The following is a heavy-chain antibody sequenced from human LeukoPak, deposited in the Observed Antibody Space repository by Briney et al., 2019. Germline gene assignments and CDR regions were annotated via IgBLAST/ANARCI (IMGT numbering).Heavy chain of an antibody. CDR2: VYYSGST. CDR1: SGSITTYY. V-gene: IGHV4-59*01. J-gene: IGHJ4*02. D-gene: IGHD5-24*01. CDR3: AGSDGYNSFDF. Sequence: SETLSLTCSISSGSITTYYWSWIRQPPGKGLEWIGYVYYSGSTTYNPSLQSRVTMSADTSKNQFSLKLSSVTAADTTVYYCAGSDGYNSFDFWGQGTLVTVS.